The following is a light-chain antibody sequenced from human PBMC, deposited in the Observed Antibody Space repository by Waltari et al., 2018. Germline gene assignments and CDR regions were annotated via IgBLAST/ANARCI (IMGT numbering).Light chain of an antibody. CDR1: QGVSKY. J-gene: IGKJ1*01. CDR2: DAS. V-gene: IGKV3-20*01. Sequence: EIVLTQSPGTLSLYPGERATLSCRASQGVSKYLASYQQKPGQAPRLHIYDASTRDTGIPDRFSGSGWGTDFSLTISRLEPEDFAVYYCQKYGTLPATFGQGTKVQ. CDR3: QKYGTLPAT.